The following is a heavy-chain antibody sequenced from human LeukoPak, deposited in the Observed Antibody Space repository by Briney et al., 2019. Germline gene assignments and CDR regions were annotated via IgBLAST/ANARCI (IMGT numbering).Heavy chain of an antibody. J-gene: IGHJ5*02. CDR3: ARDLGRFDP. V-gene: IGHV4-4*07. Sequence: KPSETLSLTCTISVGSIINYYWSWIRQPAGRGLEWIGRIYASGSTNYNPSLKSRVTMSVDTSKNHFSLKVYSVTAADTAVYYCARDLGRFDPWGQGTLVTVSS. CDR1: VGSIINYY. CDR2: IYASGST.